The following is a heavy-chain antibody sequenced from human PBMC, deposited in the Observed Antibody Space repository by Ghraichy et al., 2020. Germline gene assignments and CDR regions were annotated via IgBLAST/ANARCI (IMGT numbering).Heavy chain of an antibody. Sequence: ETLSLTCAVYGGSFSGYYWSWIRQPPGKGLEWIGEINHSGSTNYNPSLKSRVTISVDTSKNQFSLKLSSVTAADTAVYYCARGIMVYAGYYYYYGMDVWGQGTTVTVSS. J-gene: IGHJ6*02. CDR2: INHSGST. CDR1: GGSFSGYY. D-gene: IGHD2-8*01. V-gene: IGHV4-34*01. CDR3: ARGIMVYAGYYYYYGMDV.